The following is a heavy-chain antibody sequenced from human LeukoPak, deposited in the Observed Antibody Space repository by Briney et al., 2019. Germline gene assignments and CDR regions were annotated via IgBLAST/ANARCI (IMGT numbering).Heavy chain of an antibody. CDR2: IIPVLGVA. J-gene: IGHJ4*02. D-gene: IGHD3-3*01. CDR1: GGTFSTYA. CDR3: ATGIGTLWSGYYHDY. Sequence: SVKVSCKASGGTFSTYAISWVRQAPGQGLEWMGRIIPVLGVANYAQKFQGRVTISADKSTSTAYMEVSSLRSEDTAVYYCATGIGTLWSGYYHDYWGQGTLVTVSS. V-gene: IGHV1-69*04.